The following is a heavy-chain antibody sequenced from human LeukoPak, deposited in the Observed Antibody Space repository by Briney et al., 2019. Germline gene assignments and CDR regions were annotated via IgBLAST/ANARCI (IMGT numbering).Heavy chain of an antibody. D-gene: IGHD1-1*01. CDR2: ISGSGGST. V-gene: IGHV3-23*01. CDR3: ARDSQLIGPLY. CDR1: GFTFSSYA. Sequence: PGGSLRLSCAASGFTFSSYAMSWVRQAPGKGLEWVSAISGSGGSTYYADSVKGRFTISRDTAKNTLYLQMNSLRAEDTAVYYCARDSQLIGPLYWGQGTLVTVSS. J-gene: IGHJ4*02.